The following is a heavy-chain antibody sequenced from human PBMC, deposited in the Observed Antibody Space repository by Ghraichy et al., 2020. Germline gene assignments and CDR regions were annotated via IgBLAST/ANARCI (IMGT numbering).Heavy chain of an antibody. J-gene: IGHJ6*02. CDR1: GFTFSSYS. CDR3: ARDGGTYDFWSGYYPSRGYYYYGMDV. D-gene: IGHD3-3*01. V-gene: IGHV3-21*01. CDR2: ISSSSSYI. Sequence: GGSLRLSCAASGFTFSSYSMNWVRQAPGKGLEWVSSISSSSSYIYYADSVKGRFTISRDNAKNSLYLQMNSLRAEDTAVYYCARDGGTYDFWSGYYPSRGYYYYGMDVWGQGTTVTVSS.